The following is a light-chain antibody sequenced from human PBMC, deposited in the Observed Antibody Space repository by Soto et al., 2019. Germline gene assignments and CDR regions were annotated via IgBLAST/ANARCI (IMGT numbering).Light chain of an antibody. CDR1: SSDTAGYNY. CDR2: EVS. V-gene: IGLV2-14*01. Sequence: QSALTQPASVSGSPGQSITISCTGTSSDTAGYNYVSWYQQHPGKAPKLMIYEVSNRPSGVSNRFSGSQSGNTASLTISGLQAEDEADYYCCSYAGSSTFVFGTGTKVTVL. CDR3: CSYAGSSTFV. J-gene: IGLJ1*01.